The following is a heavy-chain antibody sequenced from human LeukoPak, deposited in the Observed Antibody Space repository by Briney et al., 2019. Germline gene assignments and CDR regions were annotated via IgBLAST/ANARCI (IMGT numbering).Heavy chain of an antibody. D-gene: IGHD2-21*02. Sequence: PGGSLRLSCAASGFTFSSFAMHWVRQAPDKGLEWVSAISGSGGSTYYADSVKGRFTISRDNSKNTLYLQMNSLRAEDTAVYYCAITVDCRATTDCYSYFHHWGQGTLVTVSS. CDR2: ISGSGGST. CDR3: AITVDCRATTDCYSYFHH. CDR1: GFTFSSFA. V-gene: IGHV3-23*01. J-gene: IGHJ1*01.